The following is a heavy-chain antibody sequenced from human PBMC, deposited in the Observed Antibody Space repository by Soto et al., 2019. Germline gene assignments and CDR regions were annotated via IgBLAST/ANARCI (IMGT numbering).Heavy chain of an antibody. CDR2: IYYSGST. CDR3: ARNPSPWGIAVAGTLFDP. CDR1: GGSISSYY. D-gene: IGHD6-19*01. V-gene: IGHV4-59*01. J-gene: IGHJ5*02. Sequence: PSETLSLTCTVSGGSISSYYWSWIRQPPGKGLEWIGYIYYSGSTNYNPSLKSRVTISVDTSKNQFSLKLISVTAADTAVYYCARNPSPWGIAVAGTLFDPWGQGTLVTVSS.